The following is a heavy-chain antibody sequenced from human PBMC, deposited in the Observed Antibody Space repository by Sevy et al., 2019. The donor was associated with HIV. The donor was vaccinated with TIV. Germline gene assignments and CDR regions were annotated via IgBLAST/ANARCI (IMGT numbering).Heavy chain of an antibody. J-gene: IGHJ4*02. CDR2: ISNSGTTI. CDR3: ARDLPPSATTVAHFDC. CDR1: GFTFSSYE. D-gene: IGHD4-17*01. Sequence: GESLKISCAASGFTFSSYEMNWVRQAPGKGLEWVSYISNSGTTISYSDSVKGRFTISRDNARNSLYLQMNSLRADDTAVYYCARDLPPSATTVAHFDCWGQGTLVTVSS. V-gene: IGHV3-48*03.